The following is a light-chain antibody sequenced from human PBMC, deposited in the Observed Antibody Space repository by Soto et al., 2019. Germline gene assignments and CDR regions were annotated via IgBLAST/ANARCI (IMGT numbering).Light chain of an antibody. CDR2: DAF. J-gene: IGKJ5*01. V-gene: IGKV3-20*01. Sequence: EIVLSQSPGTLYLSPGESATLSCRASRSLDSGQLAWYQQKVGRAPRLLIHDAFMRATGIPDRFSGSGSGTEFTLNISRLEPEDLVFYYCQQYNNCPPITFGQGTRLEFK. CDR3: QQYNNCPPIT. CDR1: RSLDSGQ.